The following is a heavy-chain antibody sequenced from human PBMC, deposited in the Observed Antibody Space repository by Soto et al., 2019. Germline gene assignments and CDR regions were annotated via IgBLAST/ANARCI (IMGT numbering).Heavy chain of an antibody. CDR1: GYTLTELS. Sequence: ASVKVSCKVSGYTLTELSMHWVRQAPGKGLEWMGGFDPEDGETIYAQKFQGRVTMTRDTSTSTVYMELSSLRSEDTAVYYCARVESGVRNYYFDYWGQGTLVTVSS. CDR2: FDPEDGET. CDR3: ARVESGVRNYYFDY. J-gene: IGHJ4*02. D-gene: IGHD2-8*01. V-gene: IGHV1-24*01.